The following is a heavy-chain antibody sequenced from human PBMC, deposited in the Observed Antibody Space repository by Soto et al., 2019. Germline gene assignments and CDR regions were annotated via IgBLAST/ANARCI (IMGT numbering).Heavy chain of an antibody. CDR3: ANDLGGIAVATPNWFDP. CDR2: ISYDGSNK. D-gene: IGHD6-19*01. CDR1: GFTFSSYG. J-gene: IGHJ5*02. Sequence: QVQLVESGGGVVQPGRSLRLSCAASGFTFSSYGMHWVRQAPGKGLEWVAVISYDGSNKYYADSVKGRFTISRDNSKNTLYLQMNSLRAEDTAVYYCANDLGGIAVATPNWFDPWGQGTLVTVSS. V-gene: IGHV3-30*18.